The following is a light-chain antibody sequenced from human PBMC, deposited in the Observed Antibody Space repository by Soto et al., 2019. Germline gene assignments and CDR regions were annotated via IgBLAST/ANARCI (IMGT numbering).Light chain of an antibody. J-gene: IGKJ1*01. CDR3: QQCYMGWT. CDR2: GAS. V-gene: IGKV3-20*01. CDR1: QSVSSSY. Sequence: EIVLTQSPGTLSLSPGERATLSCRASQSVSSSYLAWYQQKPGQAPRLLIYGASSRATGIPDRFSGSGSGTEFTFSITSLQPEDFGTYYCQQCYMGWTFGQGTKVDFK.